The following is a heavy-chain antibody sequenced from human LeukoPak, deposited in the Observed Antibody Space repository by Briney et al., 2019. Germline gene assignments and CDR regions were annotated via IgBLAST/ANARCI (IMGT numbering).Heavy chain of an antibody. V-gene: IGHV6-1*01. J-gene: IGHJ4*02. Sequence: SQTLSLTCAISGDSVSSNSAAWNWIRQSPSRGLEWLGRTYYRSKWYNDYAVSVKSRITINPDTSKNQFSLQLNSVTPEDTAVHYCARERSIVVVPAARSYYFDYWGQGTLVTVSS. CDR1: GDSVSSNSAA. CDR3: ARERSIVVVPAARSYYFDY. D-gene: IGHD2-2*01. CDR2: TYYRSKWYN.